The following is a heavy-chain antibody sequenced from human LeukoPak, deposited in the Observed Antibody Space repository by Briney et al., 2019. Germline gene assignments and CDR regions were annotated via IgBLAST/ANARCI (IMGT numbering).Heavy chain of an antibody. D-gene: IGHD6-13*01. Sequence: ASVKVSCKASGYTFTSYYMHWVRQAPGQGLERMGIINPSGGSTSYAQKFQGRVTMTRDTSTSTVYMELSSLRSEDTAVYYCARDISRQHIFDYWGQGTLVTVSS. CDR2: INPSGGST. CDR1: GYTFTSYY. V-gene: IGHV1-46*01. CDR3: ARDISRQHIFDY. J-gene: IGHJ4*02.